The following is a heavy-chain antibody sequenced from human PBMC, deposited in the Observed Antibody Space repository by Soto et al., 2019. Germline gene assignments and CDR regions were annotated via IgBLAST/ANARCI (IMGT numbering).Heavy chain of an antibody. CDR3: ARFPLMVYAMRAFDI. J-gene: IGHJ3*02. V-gene: IGHV3-30-3*01. CDR2: ISYDGSNK. Sequence: QVQLVESGEGVVQPGRSLRLSCAASGFTFSSYAMHWVRQAPGKGLEWVAVISYDGSNKYYADSVKGRFTISRDNSKNTLYLQMNSLRAEDTAVYYCARFPLMVYAMRAFDIWGQGTMVTVSS. CDR1: GFTFSSYA. D-gene: IGHD2-8*01.